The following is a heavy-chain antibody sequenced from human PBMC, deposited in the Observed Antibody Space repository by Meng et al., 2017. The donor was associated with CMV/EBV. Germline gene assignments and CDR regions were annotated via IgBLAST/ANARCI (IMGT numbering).Heavy chain of an antibody. J-gene: IGHJ4*02. CDR2: LDSGYVFV. V-gene: IGHV3-21*01. CDR3: ARAGYPDPFDY. CDR1: GFTFNTYA. Sequence: GGSLRLSCAASGFTFNTYAMNWVRQAPEKGLEWVSSLDSGYVFVYYADSVKGRFTISRDNAKNSLYLQMNSLRAEDTAVYYCARAGYPDPFDYWGQGTLVTVSS. D-gene: IGHD3-16*02.